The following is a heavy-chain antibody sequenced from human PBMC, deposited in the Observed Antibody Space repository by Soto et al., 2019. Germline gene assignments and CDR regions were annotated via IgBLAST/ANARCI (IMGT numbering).Heavy chain of an antibody. D-gene: IGHD4-17*01. CDR3: GAQDYVAKGYHFET. CDR2: IYYIGNT. Sequence: PPGKGLEWIGSIYYIGNTYYNLSLKSRVAISIDSSKTRFSLNLTSVTTADTAVYYCGAQDYVAKGYHFETWGRGTMVTVSS. J-gene: IGHJ4*02. V-gene: IGHV4-39*02.